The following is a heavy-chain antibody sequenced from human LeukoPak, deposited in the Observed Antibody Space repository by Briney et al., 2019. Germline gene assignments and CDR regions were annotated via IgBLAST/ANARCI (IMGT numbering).Heavy chain of an antibody. V-gene: IGHV3-30*18. Sequence: PGGSLRLSCAASGFTFSSYGMHWVRQAPGKGLEWMAVISYDGSNKYYADSVKGRFTISRDNSKNTLYLQMNSLGAEDTAVYYCAKRDYGGNSDFDYWGQGTLVTVSS. J-gene: IGHJ4*02. CDR1: GFTFSSYG. D-gene: IGHD4-23*01. CDR3: AKRDYGGNSDFDY. CDR2: ISYDGSNK.